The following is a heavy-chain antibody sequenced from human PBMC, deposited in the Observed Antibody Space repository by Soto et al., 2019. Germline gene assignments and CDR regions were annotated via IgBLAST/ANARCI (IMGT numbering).Heavy chain of an antibody. D-gene: IGHD6-6*01. CDR2: IYYSGST. V-gene: IGHV4-39*01. CDR1: GGSISSSSYY. Sequence: SETLSLTCTVSGGSISSSSYYWGWIPQPPGKGLEWIGSIYYSGSTYYNPSLKSRVTISVDTSKNQFSLKLSSVTAADTAVYYCARQYSSSSNWFDPWGQGTLVTVSS. J-gene: IGHJ5*02. CDR3: ARQYSSSSNWFDP.